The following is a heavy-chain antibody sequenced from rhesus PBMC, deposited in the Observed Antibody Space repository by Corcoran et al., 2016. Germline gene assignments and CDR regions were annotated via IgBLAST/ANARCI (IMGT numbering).Heavy chain of an antibody. CDR3: AREGIAAAGFDY. V-gene: IGHV4-147*01. Sequence: QVQLQESGPGLVKPSETLSLTCAVSGYSTSSNYWSWIRQPPGKGLEWIGYIYDSSESTYYHPSLKSRVTILTDTSKNQFSLKLSSVTAADTAVYYCAREGIAAAGFDYWGQGVLVTVSS. J-gene: IGHJ4*01. CDR1: GYSTSSNY. D-gene: IGHD6-25*01. CDR2: IYDSSEST.